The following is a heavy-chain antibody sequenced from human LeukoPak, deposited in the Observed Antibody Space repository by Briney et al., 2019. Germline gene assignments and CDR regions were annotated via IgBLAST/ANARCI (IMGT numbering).Heavy chain of an antibody. V-gene: IGHV5-51*01. Sequence: GDSLNISCIGSRYSFSIYCITLVPQMPGKSLKMIGIIYPGDSDTIYSPSFQGQVTISADKSISTASLQSSTLKASATAMYSSARRGALATGSTSFDPWGQGPLVTVSS. D-gene: IGHD5-24*01. CDR2: IYPGDSDT. CDR1: RYSFSIYC. J-gene: IGHJ5*02. CDR3: ARRGALATGSTSFDP.